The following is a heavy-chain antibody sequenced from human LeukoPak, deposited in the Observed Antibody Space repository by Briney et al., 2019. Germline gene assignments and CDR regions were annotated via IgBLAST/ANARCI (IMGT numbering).Heavy chain of an antibody. Sequence: PGGSLRLSCAASGFTLDRFTIHWVGQTPGKGLEWVSLINRRGHTFYADSVKGRFTISRDNSRNSVFLQMNSLRPEDTALYHCAKEVDCPSDCLFFHSWGQGTLVTVSS. D-gene: IGHD2-21*02. CDR1: GFTLDRFT. J-gene: IGHJ4*02. CDR2: INRRGHT. CDR3: AKEVDCPSDCLFFHS. V-gene: IGHV3-43*01.